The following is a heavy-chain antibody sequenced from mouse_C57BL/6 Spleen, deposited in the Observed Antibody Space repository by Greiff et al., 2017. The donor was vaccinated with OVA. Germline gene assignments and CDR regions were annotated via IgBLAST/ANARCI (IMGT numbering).Heavy chain of an antibody. J-gene: IGHJ4*01. V-gene: IGHV5-6*01. CDR2: ISSGGSYT. CDR3: ARETTVVPYAMDY. D-gene: IGHD1-1*01. CDR1: GFTFSSYG. Sequence: DVHLVESGGDLVKPGGSLKLSCAASGFTFSSYGMSWVRQTPDKRLEWVATISSGGSYTYYPDSVKGRFTISRDNAKNTLYLQMSSLKSEDTAMYYCARETTVVPYAMDYWGQGTSVTVSS.